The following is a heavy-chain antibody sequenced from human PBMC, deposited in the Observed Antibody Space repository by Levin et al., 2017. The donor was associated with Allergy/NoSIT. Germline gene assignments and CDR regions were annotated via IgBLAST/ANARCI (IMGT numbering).Heavy chain of an antibody. CDR2: ISYDGSYK. D-gene: IGHD2-15*01. Sequence: PGGSLRLSCAASGFTFSNYAMHWVRQAPGKGLDWVAVISYDGSYKYYADSVKGRFTISRDNSKNTLYLQMNTLRAEDTTVYYCVRDVGDAFDIWGQGTMVTVSS. V-gene: IGHV3-30*04. J-gene: IGHJ3*02. CDR3: VRDVGDAFDI. CDR1: GFTFSNYA.